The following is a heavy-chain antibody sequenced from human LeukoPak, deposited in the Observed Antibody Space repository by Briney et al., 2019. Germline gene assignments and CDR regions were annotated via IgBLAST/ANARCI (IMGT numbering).Heavy chain of an antibody. Sequence: GGSLRLSCAASGFTFDDYGMSWVRQAPGKGLEWVSGINWNGGSTGYADSVKGRFTISRDNAKNSLYLQMNSPRAEDTALYYCARVYYYYYMDVWGKGTTVTVSS. V-gene: IGHV3-20*04. CDR1: GFTFDDYG. CDR3: ARVYYYYYMDV. CDR2: INWNGGST. J-gene: IGHJ6*03.